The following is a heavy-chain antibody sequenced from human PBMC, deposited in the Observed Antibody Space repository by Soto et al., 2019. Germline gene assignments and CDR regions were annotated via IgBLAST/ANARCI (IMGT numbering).Heavy chain of an antibody. V-gene: IGHV4-34*01. J-gene: IGHJ4*02. Sequence: SDTLSLTCAVYGASFSGYYWTWIRQPPGTGLEWIGEINHSGCTNYTPSLKSRVTILVDTSKNQFSLKLTSVSAADTALYYCARDKITGLFDYWGQGTLVTVSS. CDR3: ARDKITGLFDY. CDR2: INHSGCT. D-gene: IGHD2-8*02. CDR1: GASFSGYY.